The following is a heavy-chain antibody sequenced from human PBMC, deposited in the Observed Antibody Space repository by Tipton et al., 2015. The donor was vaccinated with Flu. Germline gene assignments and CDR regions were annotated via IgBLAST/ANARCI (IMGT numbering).Heavy chain of an antibody. D-gene: IGHD3-3*01. CDR1: GFTFSGYW. CDR3: ARDHPPSITVFGEITDYFGMDV. CDR2: IKQDGSEK. V-gene: IGHV3-7*03. J-gene: IGHJ6*02. Sequence: SLRLSCAASGFTFSGYWMTWFRQAPGRGLEWVASIKQDGSEKYYVDSVKGRFTISRDNAKNSLYLQMNSLRAEDTAVYYCARDHPPSITVFGEITDYFGMDVWGQGTTVTVSS.